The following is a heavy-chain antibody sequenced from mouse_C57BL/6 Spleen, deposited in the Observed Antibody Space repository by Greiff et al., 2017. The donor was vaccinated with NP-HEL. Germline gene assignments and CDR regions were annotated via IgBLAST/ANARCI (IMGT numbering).Heavy chain of an antibody. CDR1: GFNITDYY. J-gene: IGHJ1*03. Sequence: VQLQQSGAELVRPGASVKLSCTASGFNITDYYMHWVKQRPEQGLEWIGRIDPADGDTEYAPKFQGKATMTADTSSNTAYLQLSSLTSEDTAVYYCTRGYGSSYEGYWYLDVWGTGTTVTVSS. V-gene: IGHV14-1*01. CDR3: TRGYGSSYEGYWYLDV. CDR2: IDPADGDT. D-gene: IGHD1-1*01.